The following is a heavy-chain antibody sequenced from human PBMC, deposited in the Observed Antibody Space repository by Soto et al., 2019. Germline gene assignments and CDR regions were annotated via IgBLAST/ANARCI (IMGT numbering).Heavy chain of an antibody. CDR3: ASDSYGSLGLDY. J-gene: IGHJ4*02. Sequence: ASVKVSCKASGFTFTSSAMQWVRQARGQRLEWIGWIVVGSGNTNYAQKFQERVTITRDMSTSTAYMELSSLRSEDTAVYYCASDSYGSLGLDYWGQGTLVTVSS. D-gene: IGHD5-18*01. CDR1: GFTFTSSA. V-gene: IGHV1-58*02. CDR2: IVVGSGNT.